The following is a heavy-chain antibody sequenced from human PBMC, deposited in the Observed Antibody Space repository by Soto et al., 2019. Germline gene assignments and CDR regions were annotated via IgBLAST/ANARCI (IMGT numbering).Heavy chain of an antibody. CDR2: IYYSGST. CDR1: GGSISSYY. D-gene: IGHD2-15*01. V-gene: IGHV4-59*01. J-gene: IGHJ6*03. Sequence: QVQLQESGPGLVKPSETLSLTCTVSGGSISSYYWSWIRQPPGKGLEWIGYIYYSGSTNYNPSLKSRVTISVDTSKNQFSLKLSSVTAADTAVYYCARGFRGVVVAEDYYYYMDVWGKGTTVTVSS. CDR3: ARGFRGVVVAEDYYYYMDV.